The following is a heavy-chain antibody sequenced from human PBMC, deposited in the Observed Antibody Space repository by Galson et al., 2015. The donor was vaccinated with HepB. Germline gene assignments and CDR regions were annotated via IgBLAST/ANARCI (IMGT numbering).Heavy chain of an antibody. CDR3: ARYKIGYCSGGSCRHDAFDI. Sequence: SLRLSCAASGFTFDDYGMSWVRQAPGKGLEWVSGINWNGGSTGYADSVKGRFTITRDNAKNSLYLQMNSLRAEDTALYYCARYKIGYCSGGSCRHDAFDIWGQGTMVTVSS. CDR2: INWNGGST. D-gene: IGHD2-15*01. J-gene: IGHJ3*02. CDR1: GFTFDDYG. V-gene: IGHV3-20*04.